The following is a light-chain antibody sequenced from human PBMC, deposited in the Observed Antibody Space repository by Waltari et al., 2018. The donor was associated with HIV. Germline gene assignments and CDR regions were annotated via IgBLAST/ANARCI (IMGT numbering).Light chain of an antibody. V-gene: IGKV1-12*01. CDR3: QQGSSFPPT. Sequence: DIQLTQSPPSVSASIGDRVTITCRASQGVDRWLAWYHQKPGKAPKLLIYAASTLQRGVPSRFSGSGSGTDFTLTISTLQPEDFGTYYCQQGSSFPPTFGGGTKVEIK. J-gene: IGKJ4*01. CDR1: QGVDRW. CDR2: AAS.